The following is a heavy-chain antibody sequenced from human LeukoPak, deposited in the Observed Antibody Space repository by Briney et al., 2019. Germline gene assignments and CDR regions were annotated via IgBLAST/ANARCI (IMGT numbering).Heavy chain of an antibody. CDR1: GDTFIAYY. Sequence: GASMKVSCKASGDTFIAYYMHWVRQAPGQGLEWMGRINPNNGGTNYAQKFQGRVTMTRDTSIRTAYMDLSRLRSDDTAVYYCARDNYDILTGYHDFNYWGQGTLVTVSS. CDR3: ARDNYDILTGYHDFNY. V-gene: IGHV1-2*06. D-gene: IGHD3-9*01. J-gene: IGHJ4*02. CDR2: INPNNGGT.